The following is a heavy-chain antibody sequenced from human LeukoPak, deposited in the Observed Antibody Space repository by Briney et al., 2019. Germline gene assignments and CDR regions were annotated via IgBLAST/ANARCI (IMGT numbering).Heavy chain of an antibody. CDR1: GFTFSSYA. J-gene: IGHJ6*03. CDR2: ISGSGGST. CDR3: ASGYSYKFMDV. V-gene: IGHV3-23*01. D-gene: IGHD5-18*01. Sequence: GGSLRLSCAASGFTFSSYAMSWVRQAPGKGLEWVSAISGSGGSTYYADSVKGRFTISRDNAKNSLYLQMNSLRAADTAVYYCASGYSYKFMDVWGKGTTVTVSS.